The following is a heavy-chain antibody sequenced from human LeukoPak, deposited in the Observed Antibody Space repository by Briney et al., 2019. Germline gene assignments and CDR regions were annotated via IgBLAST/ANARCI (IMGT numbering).Heavy chain of an antibody. Sequence: PGGSLRLSCVASGFPFSSYWMHWVRQAPGKGLVWIARIDSDGISTSHADSVKGRFNNSRDNAKNTLYLQMNSLRVEDTAVYYCARSFLDQRSSWADSWGQGTLVTISS. D-gene: IGHD6-13*01. CDR1: GFPFSSYW. V-gene: IGHV3-74*01. J-gene: IGHJ4*02. CDR3: ARSFLDQRSSWADS. CDR2: IDSDGIST.